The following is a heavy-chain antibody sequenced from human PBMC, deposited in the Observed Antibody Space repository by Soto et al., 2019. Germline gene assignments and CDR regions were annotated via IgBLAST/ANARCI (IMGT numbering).Heavy chain of an antibody. CDR2: IWPDGSNR. CDR1: GFVFNTYG. D-gene: IGHD6-25*01. J-gene: IGHJ6*02. V-gene: IGHV3-33*01. CDR3: ARAAWYYYGMDV. Sequence: PGGSLRLSCAASGFVFNTYGMHWVRQAPGKGLEWVAVIWPDGSNRYYADSVSGQFTISRDNSKNTLFLQMNSLSAEDTALYYCARAAWYYYGMDVWGQGTTVTVSS.